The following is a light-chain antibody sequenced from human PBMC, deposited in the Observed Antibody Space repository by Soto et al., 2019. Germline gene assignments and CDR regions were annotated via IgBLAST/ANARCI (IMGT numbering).Light chain of an antibody. CDR2: DDS. J-gene: IGLJ2*01. CDR1: NIGSKN. Sequence: SYELTQPPSLSAAPGQTARMTCGGDNIGSKNVHWYQQKAGQAPKLVVYDDSDRPSGTPERFSGSNSGNTATLTISGVEAGDEADYYCQVYDARRDHVVFGGGTKLTVL. CDR3: QVYDARRDHVV. V-gene: IGLV3-21*02.